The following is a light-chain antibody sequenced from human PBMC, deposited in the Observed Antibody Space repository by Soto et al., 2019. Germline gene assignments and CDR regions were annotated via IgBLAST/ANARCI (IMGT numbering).Light chain of an antibody. Sequence: TQSPGTLSASVGDRVAITCRASQSITNRLAWYQLKPGKASKVLIYDALNLESGVPSRFSGSGSGTEFTLTISSLQPEDFATYYCQQLNSYPLFGPGTKVDI. CDR2: DAL. V-gene: IGKV1-5*01. CDR3: QQLNSYPL. J-gene: IGKJ3*01. CDR1: QSITNR.